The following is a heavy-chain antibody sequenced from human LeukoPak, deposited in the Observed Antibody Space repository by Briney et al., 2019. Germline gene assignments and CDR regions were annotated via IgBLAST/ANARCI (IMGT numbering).Heavy chain of an antibody. D-gene: IGHD4-17*01. CDR3: AKDGDLYGHADY. CDR2: ISYDGSKK. CDR1: GFTFSNYG. J-gene: IGHJ4*02. V-gene: IGHV3-30*18. Sequence: GTSLRLPCVASGFTFSNYGMHWVRQAPGKGLEWVASISYDGSKKYYADSLKGRFTISRDNSKKTLYLQMNSLRAEDTAVYYCAKDGDLYGHADYWGQGTLVTVSS.